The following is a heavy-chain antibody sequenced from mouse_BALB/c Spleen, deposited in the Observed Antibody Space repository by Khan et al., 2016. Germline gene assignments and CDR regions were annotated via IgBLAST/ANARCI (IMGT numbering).Heavy chain of an antibody. V-gene: IGHV2-2*02. CDR3: ASHRFPYYYAMDY. CDR1: GFSLTSYG. J-gene: IGHJ4*01. Sequence: VQLQESGPGLVQPSQSLSITCTVSGFSLTSYGVHWVRQSPGKGLEWLGVIWSGGSTDYNAAFISRLSISKDNSKSQVFFKMNSLQANDTTIYYCASHRFPYYYAMDYWGQGTSVTVSS. D-gene: IGHD2-14*01. CDR2: IWSGGST.